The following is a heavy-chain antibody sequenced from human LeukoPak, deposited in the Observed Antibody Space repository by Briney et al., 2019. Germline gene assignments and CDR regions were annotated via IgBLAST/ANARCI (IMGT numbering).Heavy chain of an antibody. V-gene: IGHV1-8*01. CDR2: MNPNSGNT. Sequence: ASVKVSCKASGYTFTSYDINWVRQATGQGLEWMGWMNPNSGNTGYAQKFQGRVTMTRNTSISTAYMELSSLRSEDTAVYYCARGYTLLWFGESRYFQHWGQGTLVTVSS. J-gene: IGHJ1*01. CDR3: ARGYTLLWFGESRYFQH. CDR1: GYTFTSYD. D-gene: IGHD3-10*01.